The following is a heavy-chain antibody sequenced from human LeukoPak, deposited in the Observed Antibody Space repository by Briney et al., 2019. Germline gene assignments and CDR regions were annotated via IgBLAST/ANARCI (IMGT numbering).Heavy chain of an antibody. V-gene: IGHV1-18*01. CDR2: ISAYNGNT. CDR1: GYTFSSXX. CDR3: ARVKLGASSQDY. Sequence: ASVKVPCKASGYTFSSXXXXXVRQAPGQXXXXMGWISAYNGNTNYAQKLQGRVTMTTDTSTTTAYMELRSLKSDDTAVYYCARVKLGASSQDYWGQGTLVTVSS. J-gene: IGHJ4*02. D-gene: IGHD1-26*01.